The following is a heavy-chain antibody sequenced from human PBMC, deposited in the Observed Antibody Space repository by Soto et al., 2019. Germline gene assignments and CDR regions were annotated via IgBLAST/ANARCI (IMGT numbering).Heavy chain of an antibody. J-gene: IGHJ5*02. Sequence: PSETLSLTCTVSGGSISRSSYSWGWIRQPPGKGLEWIGTIYYSGSTYYNPSLKSRVTISVDTSKNQFSLKLSSVTAADTAVYYCARVLRGWFDPWGQGTPVTVSS. V-gene: IGHV4-39*01. CDR1: GGSISRSSYS. CDR2: IYYSGST. CDR3: ARVLRGWFDP.